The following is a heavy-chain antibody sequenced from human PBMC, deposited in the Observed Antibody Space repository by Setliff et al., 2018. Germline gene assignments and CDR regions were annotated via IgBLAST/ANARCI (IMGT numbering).Heavy chain of an antibody. CDR2: ITGTSRHI. J-gene: IGHJ4*02. D-gene: IGHD3-10*01. CDR3: ALGYYSQYRSYFDD. CDR1: GFTFDTYT. V-gene: IGHV3-21*04. Sequence: GGSLRLSCAASGFTFDTYTMAWVRQAPGRGLEWVSAITGTSRHIYYADSVKGRFTISRDNRKNLLFLQMDSLRGEDTALYYCALGYYSQYRSYFDDWGPGTQVTVSS.